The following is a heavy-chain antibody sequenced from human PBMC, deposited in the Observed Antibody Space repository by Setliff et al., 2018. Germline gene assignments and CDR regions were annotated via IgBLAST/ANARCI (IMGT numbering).Heavy chain of an antibody. CDR1: GGSVGNSYYY. J-gene: IGHJ6*03. V-gene: IGHV4-61*02. D-gene: IGHD3-22*01. Sequence: KDSETLSLTCTVSGGSVGNSYYYWNWIRQPAGKGLEWIGRIYTTWSTNYNPSLKSRVTISVDTSKNQFSLKLSSVTAADTAVYYCARGITMIVVVTHYYYMDVWGKGTTVTVSS. CDR2: IYTTWST. CDR3: ARGITMIVVVTHYYYMDV.